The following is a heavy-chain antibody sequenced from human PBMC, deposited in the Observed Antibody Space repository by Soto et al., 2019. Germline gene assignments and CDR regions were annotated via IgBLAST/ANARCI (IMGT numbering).Heavy chain of an antibody. CDR3: VRATYCGGDCYLLTYYYYMDV. J-gene: IGHJ6*03. V-gene: IGHV1-8*01. Sequence: ASVKVSCKASGYTFTSYGISWVRQAPGQGLEWMGWMNPNSGNTGYAQKFQGRVTMTRNTSISTAYMELSSLRSEDTAVYYCVRATYCGGDCYLLTYYYYMDVWGKGTTVTVSS. CDR1: GYTFTSYG. CDR2: MNPNSGNT. D-gene: IGHD2-21*01.